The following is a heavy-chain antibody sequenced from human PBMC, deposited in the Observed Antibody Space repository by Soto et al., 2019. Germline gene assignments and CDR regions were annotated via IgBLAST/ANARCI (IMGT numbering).Heavy chain of an antibody. J-gene: IGHJ6*02. CDR2: IIPMFETV. CDR3: ARGLRTGNYGMDV. V-gene: IGHV1-69*13. Sequence: GASVKVSCKASGGTFNNYAVSWVRQAPGQGLEWMGGIIPMFETVNYAQRFQGRLTIAADESTSTAYMELTSLTSADTAVYFCARGLRTGNYGMDVWGRGTTVTVSS. D-gene: IGHD2-15*01. CDR1: GGTFNNYA.